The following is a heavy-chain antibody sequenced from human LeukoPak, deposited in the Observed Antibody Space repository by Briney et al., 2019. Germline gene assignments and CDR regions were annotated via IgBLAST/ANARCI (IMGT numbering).Heavy chain of an antibody. Sequence: GRSLRLSCAASGFTFSSYGMHWVRQVPGKGLEWVAVIWYDGSNKYHADSVKGRFTISRDSSKNTLFLHMNTLRAEDTAIYYCAKDRTVGASYWYFDLWGRGTLVTVSS. CDR3: AKDRTVGASYWYFDL. D-gene: IGHD1-26*01. CDR1: GFTFSSYG. J-gene: IGHJ2*01. V-gene: IGHV3-33*06. CDR2: IWYDGSNK.